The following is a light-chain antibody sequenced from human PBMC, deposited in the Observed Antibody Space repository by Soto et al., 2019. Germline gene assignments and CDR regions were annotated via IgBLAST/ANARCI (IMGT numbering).Light chain of an antibody. CDR2: DVS. Sequence: QSVLTQPASVSGSPGQSITISCTGTSSDVGGYNYVSWYQQHPGKAPQLMIYDVSNRPSGVSNRFSGSKSGNTASLTISGLQAEDEADYYCSSYTSSSTGVFGTGTKLTVL. V-gene: IGLV2-14*03. CDR3: SSYTSSSTGV. CDR1: SSDVGGYNY. J-gene: IGLJ1*01.